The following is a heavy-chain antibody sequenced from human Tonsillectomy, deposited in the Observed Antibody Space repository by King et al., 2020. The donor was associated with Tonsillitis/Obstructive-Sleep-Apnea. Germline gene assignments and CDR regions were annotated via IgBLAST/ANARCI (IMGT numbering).Heavy chain of an antibody. CDR3: ARDKYSYNNPTDYYYYCMDV. CDR1: GGSVSSGSYY. J-gene: IGHJ6*03. D-gene: IGHD1-26*01. CDR2: IYYSGST. Sequence: QLQESGPGLVKPSETLSLTCTVSGGSVSSGSYYWSWIRQPPGKGLEWIGYIYYSGSTNYNPSLKSRVTISVDTSKNQFSLKLSSVTAADTAVYYCARDKYSYNNPTDYYYYCMDVWGKGTTVTVSS. V-gene: IGHV4-61*01.